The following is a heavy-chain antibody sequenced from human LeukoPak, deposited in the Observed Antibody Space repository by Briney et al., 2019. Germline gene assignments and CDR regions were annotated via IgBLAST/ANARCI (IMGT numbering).Heavy chain of an antibody. CDR2: MNPNSGNT. CDR3: ARGSLIVVVPAAIPYYFDY. D-gene: IGHD2-2*01. V-gene: IGHV1-8*01. J-gene: IGHJ4*02. CDR1: GYTFTSYD. Sequence: ASVKVSCKASGYTFTSYDINWVRQATGQGLEWMGWMNPNSGNTGYAQKFQGRVTMTRNTSISTAYMELSSLRSEDTAVYYCARGSLIVVVPAAIPYYFDYWGQGTLVTVSS.